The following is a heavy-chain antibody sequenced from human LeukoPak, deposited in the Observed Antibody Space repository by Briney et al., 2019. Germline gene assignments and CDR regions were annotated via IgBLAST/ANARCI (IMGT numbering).Heavy chain of an antibody. CDR1: GGTFSSYP. J-gene: IGHJ3*02. V-gene: IGHV1-69*06. CDR2: IIPMFDTA. Sequence: ASVKVSCKASGGTFSSYPISWVRQAPGQGLEWMGGIIPMFDTADFAQKFQGRVTITADTSTSTAYMELRSLRSDDTAVYYCARDWGQLQHDAFDIWGQGTMVTVSS. CDR3: ARDWGQLQHDAFDI. D-gene: IGHD5-24*01.